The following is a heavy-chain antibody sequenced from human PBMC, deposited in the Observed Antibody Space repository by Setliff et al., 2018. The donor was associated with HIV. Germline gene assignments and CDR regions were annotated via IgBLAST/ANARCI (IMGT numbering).Heavy chain of an antibody. CDR2: IYYSGST. Sequence: PSETLSLTCTVSGGSISSYYWSWIRQPPGKGLEWIGYIYYSGSTNYNPSLKNRVTISVDTSKNQFSLKLSSVTAADTAVYYCASGEYNYGYRFDYWGQGTLVTVSS. D-gene: IGHD5-18*01. J-gene: IGHJ4*02. CDR1: GGSISSYY. CDR3: ASGEYNYGYRFDY. V-gene: IGHV4-59*01.